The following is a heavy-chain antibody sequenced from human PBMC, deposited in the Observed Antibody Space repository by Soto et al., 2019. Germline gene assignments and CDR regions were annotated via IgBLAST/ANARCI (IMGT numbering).Heavy chain of an antibody. J-gene: IGHJ4*02. CDR3: AKELYYYDLFGVDY. V-gene: IGHV3-30*04. Sequence: SCKASGGTFSSYAISWVRQASGKGLEWVAVISYDGSNKYYADSVKGRFTISRDNSKNTLYLQMNSLRAEDTAVYYCAKELYYYDLFGVDYWGQGTLVTVS. CDR2: ISYDGSNK. D-gene: IGHD3-22*01. CDR1: GGTFSSYA.